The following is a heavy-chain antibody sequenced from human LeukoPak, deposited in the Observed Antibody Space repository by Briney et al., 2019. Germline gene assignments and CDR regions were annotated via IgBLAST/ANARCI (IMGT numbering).Heavy chain of an antibody. CDR2: IKQDGSDT. V-gene: IGHV3-7*05. D-gene: IGHD6-6*01. CDR1: GFTFANYW. CDR3: ARIGYSSSSFDY. J-gene: IGHJ4*02. Sequence: PGGSLRLSCAASGFTFANYWMSWVRQAPGKGLEWVANIKQDGSDTEFVGSLKGRFTVSRDNAKNSLYLQMNSLRAEDTAVYYCARIGYSSSSFDYWGQGTLVTVSS.